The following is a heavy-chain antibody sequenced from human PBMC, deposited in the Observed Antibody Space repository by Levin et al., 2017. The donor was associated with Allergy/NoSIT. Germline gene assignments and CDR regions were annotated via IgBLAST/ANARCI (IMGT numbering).Heavy chain of an antibody. D-gene: IGHD2-15*01. CDR1: GFTFSSYW. Sequence: GGSLRLSCAASGFTFSSYWMSWVRQAPGKGLEWVANIKQDGSEKYYVDSVKGRFTISRDNAKNSLYLQMNSLRAEDTAVYYCARDTPVVVDYYYYGMDVWGQGTTVTVSS. V-gene: IGHV3-7*01. J-gene: IGHJ6*02. CDR2: IKQDGSEK. CDR3: ARDTPVVVDYYYYGMDV.